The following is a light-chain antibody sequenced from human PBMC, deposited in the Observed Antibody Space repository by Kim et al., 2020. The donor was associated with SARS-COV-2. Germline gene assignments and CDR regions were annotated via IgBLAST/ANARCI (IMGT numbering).Light chain of an antibody. Sequence: VTSAVTXTSSDVVVYKYVSXYQXHPGKAPKLVIYHVTKRPSGVPDRFSGSKSGNTASLTISGLQADXEADYYCCSYAGSYTYVFGTGTKVTVL. V-gene: IGLV2-11*01. CDR2: HVT. CDR1: SSDVVVYKY. J-gene: IGLJ1*01. CDR3: CSYAGSYTYV.